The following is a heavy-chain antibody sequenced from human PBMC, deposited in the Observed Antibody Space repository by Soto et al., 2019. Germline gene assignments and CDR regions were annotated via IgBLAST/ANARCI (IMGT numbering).Heavy chain of an antibody. Sequence: LVQSGAEAKKPGTSVKVSCKASSYTFSTSTISWVRQAPGQGLEWLGWIKAYSGNTNYAPKLQGRVTMTTDTSTSTAYLELRSLTNDDTAMYYCAIANYGDDDYWGQGTLVTVSS. V-gene: IGHV1-18*04. D-gene: IGHD4-17*01. CDR3: AIANYGDDDY. CDR1: SYTFSTST. J-gene: IGHJ4*02. CDR2: IKAYSGNT.